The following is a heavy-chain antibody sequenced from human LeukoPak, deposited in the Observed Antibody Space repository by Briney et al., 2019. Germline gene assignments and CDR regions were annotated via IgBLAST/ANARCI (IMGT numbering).Heavy chain of an antibody. V-gene: IGHV1-2*02. D-gene: IGHD2-15*01. J-gene: IGHJ5*02. CDR3: ARDAGYCSGGSCYPPGLGWFDP. CDR1: GYTFTGYY. Sequence: GASVKVSCKASGYTFTGYYMHWVRQAPGQGLEWMGWIDPNSGGTNYAQKFQGRVTMTRDTSTSTAYMELSRLRSDDTAVYYCARDAGYCSGGSCYPPGLGWFDPWGQGTLVTVSS. CDR2: IDPNSGGT.